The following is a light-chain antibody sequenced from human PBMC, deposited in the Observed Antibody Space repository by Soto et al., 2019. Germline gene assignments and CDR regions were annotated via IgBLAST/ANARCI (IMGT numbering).Light chain of an antibody. J-gene: IGKJ2*01. CDR1: QSVSTTQ. CDR3: QQYGSSPYP. CDR2: FAS. Sequence: EPVLTQSPGTLSLSPGERATLSCRASQSVSTTQLAWYQQKSGQAPRLLIYFASSRAAGIPDRFSGSGSGIVFTLSISTLEPEDFAVYYCQQYGSSPYPFVQGSKLEIK. V-gene: IGKV3-20*01.